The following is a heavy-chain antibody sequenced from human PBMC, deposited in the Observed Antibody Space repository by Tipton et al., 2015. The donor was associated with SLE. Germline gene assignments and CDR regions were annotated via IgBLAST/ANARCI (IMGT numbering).Heavy chain of an antibody. D-gene: IGHD3-10*01. J-gene: IGHJ4*02. Sequence: TLSLTCTVSGGSISSYYWSWIRQPPGKGLEWIGYIYTSGSTYYNPSLKSRVTISVDTSKNQFSLKLSSVTAADTAVYYCARRSGGFLDYWGQGTLVTVSS. CDR2: IYTSGST. CDR3: ARRSGGFLDY. CDR1: GGSISSYY. V-gene: IGHV4-4*08.